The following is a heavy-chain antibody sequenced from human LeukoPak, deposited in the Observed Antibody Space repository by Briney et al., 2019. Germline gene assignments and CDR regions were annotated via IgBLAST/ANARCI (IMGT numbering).Heavy chain of an antibody. CDR2: ISGSGGST. D-gene: IGHD3-10*01. J-gene: IGHJ5*02. CDR1: GFTFSSYA. Sequence: GGSLRLPCAASGFTFSSYAMSWVRQAPGKGLEWVSAISGSGGSTYYADSVKGRFTISRDNSKNTLYLQMNSLRAEDTAVYYCASSGQIDTMVRGVNWFDPWGQGTLVTVSS. V-gene: IGHV3-23*01. CDR3: ASSGQIDTMVRGVNWFDP.